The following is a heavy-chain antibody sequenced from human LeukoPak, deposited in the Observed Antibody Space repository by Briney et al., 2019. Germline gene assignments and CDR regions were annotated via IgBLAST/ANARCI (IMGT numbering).Heavy chain of an antibody. CDR2: INPNSGGT. D-gene: IGHD6-6*01. V-gene: IGHV1-2*02. CDR3: ARDIAARPPYFDY. J-gene: IGHJ4*02. Sequence: VASVKVSCKASGYTFTGYYMHWVRQAPGQGLEWMGWINPNSGGTNYAQKFQGRVTMTRDTSISTAYMELSRLRSDDTAVYYCARDIAARPPYFDYWGQGTLVTVSS. CDR1: GYTFTGYY.